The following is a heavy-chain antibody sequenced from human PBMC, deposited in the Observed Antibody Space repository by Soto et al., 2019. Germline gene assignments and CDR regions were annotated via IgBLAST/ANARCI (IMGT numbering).Heavy chain of an antibody. J-gene: IGHJ4*02. D-gene: IGHD2-2*02. CDR2: SIPILGIA. CDR3: AMEYCSSTSCYRDS. V-gene: IGHV1-69*02. Sequence: QVQLVQAGAEVKKPGSSVKVSCKASGGTFSSYTISWVRQAPGQGLEWMGRSIPILGIANYEQKFQGRVTITADKSTSTAYMELSRLRSEDTSVYYCAMEYCSSTSCYRDSWGQGTLVTVSS. CDR1: GGTFSSYT.